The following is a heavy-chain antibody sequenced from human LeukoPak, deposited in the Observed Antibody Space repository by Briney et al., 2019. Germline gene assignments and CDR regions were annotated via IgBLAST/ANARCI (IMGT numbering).Heavy chain of an antibody. D-gene: IGHD3-22*01. V-gene: IGHV4-59*01. CDR3: ARVRFSAGYDSSGYYFDY. CDR2: IYYSGST. J-gene: IGHJ4*02. Sequence: SETLSLTCTVSGGSISSYYWSWIRQPPGKGLEWIGYIYYSGSTNYNPSLKSRVTISVDTSKNQFSLKLSSVTAADTAVYYCARVRFSAGYDSSGYYFDYWGQGTLVTVSS. CDR1: GGSISSYY.